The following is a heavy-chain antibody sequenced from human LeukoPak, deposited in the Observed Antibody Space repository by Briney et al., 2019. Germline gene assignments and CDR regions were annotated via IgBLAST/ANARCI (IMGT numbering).Heavy chain of an antibody. CDR3: ARAPTYDYDSSGYPIDY. CDR2: ISAYNGNT. V-gene: IGHV1-18*01. CDR1: GYTFTRYG. D-gene: IGHD3-22*01. Sequence: GASVKVSCKASGYTFTRYGISWVRQAPGQGLEWMGWISAYNGNTNYAQKLQGRVTITTDTSTSKAYMELRRPRSDDTAVYYWARAPTYDYDSSGYPIDYWGQGTLVTVRS. J-gene: IGHJ4*02.